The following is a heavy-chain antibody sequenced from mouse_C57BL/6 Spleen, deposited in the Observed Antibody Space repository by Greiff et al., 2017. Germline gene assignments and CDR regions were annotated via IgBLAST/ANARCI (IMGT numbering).Heavy chain of an antibody. CDR1: GYTFTSYW. CDR3: ASTTVDPYYYAMDY. J-gene: IGHJ4*01. Sequence: LQPGAELVKPGASVKLSCKASGYTFTSYWMQSVKHRPGQGLEWIGEIDPSDGYTNYNQNFKGNASLTVDTTSSTAYMLLSSLPSDDSAVYYCASTTVDPYYYAMDYWGQGTSVTVSS. CDR2: IDPSDGYT. V-gene: IGHV1-50*01. D-gene: IGHD1-1*01.